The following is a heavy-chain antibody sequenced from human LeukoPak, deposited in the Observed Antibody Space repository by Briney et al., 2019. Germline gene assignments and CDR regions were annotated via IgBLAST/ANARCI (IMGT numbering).Heavy chain of an antibody. Sequence: ASVKVSCKASGYTFTNYAMNWVRQAPGQGLEWMGWIHPSTGNSTYAQGFTGRFVFSLDTSLTTTYLQISSLEAEDTAVYYCARAFQRLGELSLPAYWGQGTLVTVSS. D-gene: IGHD3-16*02. CDR3: ARAFQRLGELSLPAY. V-gene: IGHV7-4-1*02. CDR1: GYTFTNYA. J-gene: IGHJ4*02. CDR2: IHPSTGNS.